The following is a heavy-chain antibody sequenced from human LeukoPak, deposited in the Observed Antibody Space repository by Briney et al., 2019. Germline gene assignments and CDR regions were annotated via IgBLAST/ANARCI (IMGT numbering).Heavy chain of an antibody. CDR3: ARDLAGDYIFDY. CDR2: ISAYNGNT. V-gene: IGHV1-18*04. D-gene: IGHD4-17*01. J-gene: IGHJ4*02. CDR1: GYTFTGYY. Sequence: ASVKVSCKASGYTFTGYYMHWVRQAPGQGLEWMGWISAYNGNTNYAQKLQGRVTMTTDTSTGTAYMELRSLRSDDTAAYYCARDLAGDYIFDYWGQGTLVTVSS.